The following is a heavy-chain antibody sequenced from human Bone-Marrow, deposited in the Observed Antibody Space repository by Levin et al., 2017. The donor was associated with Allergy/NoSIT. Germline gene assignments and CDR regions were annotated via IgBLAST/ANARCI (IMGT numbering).Heavy chain of an antibody. D-gene: IGHD3-10*01. V-gene: IGHV3-53*01. CDR2: IYSGGST. J-gene: IGHJ1*01. CDR1: GFTVSSNY. CDR3: ASGCFGELLPR. Sequence: GGSLRLSCAASGFTVSSNYMSWVRQAPGKGPEWVSVIYSGGSTYYADSVKGRFTISRDNSKNTLYLQMNSLRDEETAVYYCASGCFGELLPRWGQATLVTVAS.